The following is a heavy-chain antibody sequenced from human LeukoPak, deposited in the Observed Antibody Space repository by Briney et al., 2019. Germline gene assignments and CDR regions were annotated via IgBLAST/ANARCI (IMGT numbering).Heavy chain of an antibody. D-gene: IGHD1-1*01. Sequence: PSETLSLTCTVSGGSISSHYWSWIRQPPGKGLEWIGYIHYSGSTNYNPSLKSRVTIPVDTSKNQFSLKLSSVTAADTAVYYCARAGEVQLERIWFDPWGQGTLVTVSS. CDR3: ARAGEVQLERIWFDP. J-gene: IGHJ5*02. CDR1: GGSISSHY. CDR2: IHYSGST. V-gene: IGHV4-59*11.